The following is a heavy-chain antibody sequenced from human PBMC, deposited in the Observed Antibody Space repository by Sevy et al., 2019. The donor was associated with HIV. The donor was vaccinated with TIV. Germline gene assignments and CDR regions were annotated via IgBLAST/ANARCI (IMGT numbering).Heavy chain of an antibody. J-gene: IGHJ5*02. CDR2: INHSGST. CDR3: ARSPPVVVVPGAPSWFDP. D-gene: IGHD2-2*01. V-gene: IGHV4-34*01. Sequence: SESLSLTCAVHGGSFSGYYWSWIRQPPGKGLEWIEEINHSGSTNYNPSLKSRVTISVDTSKKQFSLKLSSVTAADTAVYYCARSPPVVVVPGAPSWFDPWGQGTMVTVSS. CDR1: GGSFSGYY.